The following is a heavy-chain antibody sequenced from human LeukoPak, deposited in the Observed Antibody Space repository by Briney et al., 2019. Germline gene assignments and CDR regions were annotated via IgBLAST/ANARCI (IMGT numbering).Heavy chain of an antibody. V-gene: IGHV3-23*01. J-gene: IGHJ6*03. CDR3: AKRRGLELLYYYYMDV. D-gene: IGHD1-7*01. CDR1: GFTVSDHY. Sequence: PGGSLRLSCAASGFTVSDHYMDWVRQAPGKGLEWVSAISGSGGSTYYADSVKGRFTISRDNSKNTLFLQMNSLRAEDTAVYYCAKRRGLELLYYYYMDVWGKGTTVTVSS. CDR2: ISGSGGST.